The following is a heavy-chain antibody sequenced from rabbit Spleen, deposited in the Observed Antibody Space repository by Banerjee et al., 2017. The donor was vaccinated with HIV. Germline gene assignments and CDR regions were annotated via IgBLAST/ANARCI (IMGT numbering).Heavy chain of an antibody. J-gene: IGHJ6*01. CDR1: GFSFSNKAV. V-gene: IGHV1S45*01. CDR2: IYAGSSGAT. Sequence: QEQLVESGGGLVKPEGSLKLSCTASGFSFSNKAVMCWVRQVPGKGLEWIASIYAGSSGATYSATWAKGRFTISKTSSTTVTLQMTSLTVADTATYFCARDAGTSFSTYGMDLWGPGTLVTVS. CDR3: ARDAGTSFSTYGMDL. D-gene: IGHD8-1*01.